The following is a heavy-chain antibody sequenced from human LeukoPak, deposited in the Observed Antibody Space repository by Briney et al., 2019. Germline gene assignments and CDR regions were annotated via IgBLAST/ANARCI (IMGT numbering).Heavy chain of an antibody. Sequence: SETLSLTCTVSGGSISSGSYYWSWIRQPAGKGLEWIGRMYSSGSTNYNPPLKSRVTISVDTSKNQFSLKLSSVTAADTAVYYCARGRQQLATFYYYYYMDVWGKGTTVTVSS. D-gene: IGHD6-13*01. CDR1: GGSISSGSYY. J-gene: IGHJ6*03. CDR2: MYSSGST. CDR3: ARGRQQLATFYYYYYMDV. V-gene: IGHV4-61*02.